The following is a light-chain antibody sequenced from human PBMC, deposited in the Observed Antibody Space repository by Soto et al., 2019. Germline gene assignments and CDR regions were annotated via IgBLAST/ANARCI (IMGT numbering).Light chain of an antibody. CDR1: QSVGSTY. CDR3: QHYDSARWT. CDR2: DAS. J-gene: IGKJ1*01. V-gene: IGKV3-20*01. Sequence: DIVLTQSPATLSLSPGERATLSCRASQSVGSTYLTWYHQRPGQAPRLLIYDASRRATGIPDRFSGSGSGTDFSLKISRLEHEDFAVYYCQHYDSARWTFGIGTKVDIK.